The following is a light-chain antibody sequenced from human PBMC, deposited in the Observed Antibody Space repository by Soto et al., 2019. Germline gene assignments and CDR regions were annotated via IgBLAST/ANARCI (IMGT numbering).Light chain of an antibody. CDR1: QSVGSN. Sequence: EVVMTQSPATLSLSPGERATLSCRASQSVGSNYLAWYQQKPGQAPRLLIYGISTRATGIPARFSGSGSGTDFTLTISSLQSEDFAVYYCQQYTSWPITFGQGTRLEI. CDR2: GIS. CDR3: QQYTSWPIT. J-gene: IGKJ5*01. V-gene: IGKV3-15*01.